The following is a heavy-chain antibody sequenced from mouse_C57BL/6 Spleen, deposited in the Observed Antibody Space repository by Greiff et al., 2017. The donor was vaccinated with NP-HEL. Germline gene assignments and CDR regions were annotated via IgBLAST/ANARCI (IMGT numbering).Heavy chain of an antibody. CDR2: FYPGSGSI. CDR1: GYTFTEYT. V-gene: IGHV1-62-2*01. J-gene: IGHJ3*01. Sequence: QVQLQQSGAELVKPGASVKLSCKASGYTFTEYTIHWVKQRSGQGLEWIGWFYPGSGSIKYIEKFKDTVTLAADKSTSTVYMELSRLTSEDSAVYFWARNEEGDYGGSPAWFAYWGQGTLVTVSA. D-gene: IGHD1-1*01. CDR3: ARNEEGDYGGSPAWFAY.